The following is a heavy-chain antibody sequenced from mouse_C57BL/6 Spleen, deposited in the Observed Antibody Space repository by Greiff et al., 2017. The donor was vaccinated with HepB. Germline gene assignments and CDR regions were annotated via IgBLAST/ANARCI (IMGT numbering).Heavy chain of an antibody. J-gene: IGHJ2*01. D-gene: IGHD2-1*01. CDR3: ARWDIYYGNPDY. Sequence: QVQLKESGAELARPGASVKMSCKASGYTFTSYTMHWVKQRPGQGLEWIGYINPSSGYTKYNQKFKDKATLTADKSSSTAYMQLSSLTSEDSAVYYCARWDIYYGNPDYWGQGTTLTVSS. CDR1: GYTFTSYT. V-gene: IGHV1-4*01. CDR2: INPSSGYT.